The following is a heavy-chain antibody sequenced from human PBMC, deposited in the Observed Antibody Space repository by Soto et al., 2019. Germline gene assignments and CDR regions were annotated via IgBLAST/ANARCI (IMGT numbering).Heavy chain of an antibody. J-gene: IGHJ1*01. CDR3: TGDTHYGGYSVY. Sequence: GGSLRLSCEASGFSFSDYEMNWVRQAPGEGLEWVAYIGRDGETTFYADSVEGRFVVSRDNAKNSLFLQMDRLTGDDTAVYYCTGDTHYGGYSVYGGPAPGVTFS. CDR2: IGRDGETT. V-gene: IGHV3-48*03. D-gene: IGHD2-21*01. CDR1: GFSFSDYE.